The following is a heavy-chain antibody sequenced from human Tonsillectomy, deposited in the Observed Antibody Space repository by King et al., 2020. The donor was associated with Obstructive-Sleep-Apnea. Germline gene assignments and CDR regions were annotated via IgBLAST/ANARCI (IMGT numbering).Heavy chain of an antibody. CDR1: GGSVSSGGYY. CDR2: IYYSGST. D-gene: IGHD1-26*01. Sequence: VQLQESGPGLVKPSETLSLTCTGSGGSVSSGGYYWTWIRQPPGKGLEWIGHIYYSGSTNYNPSPKSRVTISADTSKNQFSLKLSSVPSADTAVYYCARGYSGSFGPYFDYWGQGTLVTVSS. V-gene: IGHV4-61*08. CDR3: ARGYSGSFGPYFDY. J-gene: IGHJ4*02.